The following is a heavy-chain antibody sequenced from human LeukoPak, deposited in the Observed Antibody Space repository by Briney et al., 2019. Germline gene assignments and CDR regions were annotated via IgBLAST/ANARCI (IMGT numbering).Heavy chain of an antibody. CDR2: IYYSGST. CDR1: GGSISSSNW. V-gene: IGHV4-4*02. D-gene: IGHD3-3*01. J-gene: IGHJ6*04. CDR3: AREDTTYYDFWSGYYAPLGV. Sequence: ASETLSLTCAVSGGSISSSNWWSWVRQPPGKGLEWIGYIYYSGSTNYNPSLKSRVTISVDTSKNQFSLKLSSVTAADTAVYYCAREDTTYYDFWSGYYAPLGVWGKGTTVTVSS.